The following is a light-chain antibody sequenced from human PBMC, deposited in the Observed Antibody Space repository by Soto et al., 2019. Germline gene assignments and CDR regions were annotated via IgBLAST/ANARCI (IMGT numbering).Light chain of an antibody. CDR2: DAS. CDR1: QSINIW. CDR3: QEYNSWRGEWT. Sequence: DIQMTQSPSTLSASVGDRVTITCRASQSINIWLAWYQQKAGKAPKLLIYDASTLEIGVPSRFSGSGSRTEFTLTISSLQPDDFATYYCQEYNSWRGEWTFGQGTKVEIK. V-gene: IGKV1-5*01. J-gene: IGKJ1*01.